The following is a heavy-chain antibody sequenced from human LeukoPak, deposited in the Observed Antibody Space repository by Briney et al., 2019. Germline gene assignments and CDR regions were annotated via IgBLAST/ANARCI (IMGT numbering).Heavy chain of an antibody. J-gene: IGHJ3*02. V-gene: IGHV4-59*01. CDR1: GGSISSYY. Sequence: SETLSLTCTVSGGSISSYYWSWIRQPPGKGLEWIGYMYYSGRTNYNPSLKSRVTISVDTSKNQFSLKLSSVTAADTAVYYCARGANWNLGAFDIWGQGTMVTVSS. D-gene: IGHD1-7*01. CDR3: ARGANWNLGAFDI. CDR2: MYYSGRT.